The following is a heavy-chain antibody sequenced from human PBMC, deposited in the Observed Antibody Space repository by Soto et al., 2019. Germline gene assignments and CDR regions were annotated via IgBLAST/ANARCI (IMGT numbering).Heavy chain of an antibody. V-gene: IGHV3-33*01. CDR2: ISNDENIK. Sequence: QVQLVESGGGVVQPGGSLRLSCVASGFTFSNFGMHWVRQAPGKGLEWGAVISNDENIKQYADSVRGRFAISRDNSKNTLYLQMTRLRAEDTAIYYCARGLRSVLDYWGQGTLVTLSS. J-gene: IGHJ4*02. CDR1: GFTFSNFG. CDR3: ARGLRSVLDY. D-gene: IGHD6-6*01.